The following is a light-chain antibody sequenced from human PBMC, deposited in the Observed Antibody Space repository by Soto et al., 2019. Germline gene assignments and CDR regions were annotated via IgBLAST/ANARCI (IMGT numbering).Light chain of an antibody. CDR3: KQYGSSPS. V-gene: IGKV3-20*01. J-gene: IGKJ1*01. CDR1: QSVSSGY. CDR2: GAS. Sequence: EIVLTQSPGTLSLSPGERATLSCRASQSVSSGYLAWYQQKPGQAPRLLISGASNRATEIPDRFSGSGSGTEFTLTIRRLDPEDFAVYYCKQYGSSPSXGQGTKVDIK.